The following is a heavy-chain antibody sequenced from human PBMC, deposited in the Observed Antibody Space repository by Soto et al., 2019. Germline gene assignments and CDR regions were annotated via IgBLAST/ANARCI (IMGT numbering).Heavy chain of an antibody. V-gene: IGHV4-59*01. D-gene: IGHD3-3*01. CDR2: IYYSGST. CDR1: VGCISSYY. CDR3: ARDLHYDFWSGYPYYYMDV. Sequence: SETLSLTCTASVGCISSYYLSWIRQPPGKGLEWIGYIYYSGSTNYNPSLKSRVTISVDTSKNHFSLKLSSVTAADTAVYYCARDLHYDFWSGYPYYYMDVWGKGTTVTVS. J-gene: IGHJ6*03.